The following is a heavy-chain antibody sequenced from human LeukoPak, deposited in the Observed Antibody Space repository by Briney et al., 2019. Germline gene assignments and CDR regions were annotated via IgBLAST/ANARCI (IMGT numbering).Heavy chain of an antibody. CDR2: ISSSSSYI. CDR3: ARAHGDYADY. CDR1: GFAFSSYS. J-gene: IGHJ4*02. D-gene: IGHD4-17*01. Sequence: GGSLRLSCAASGFAFSSYSMNWVRQAPGKGLEWVSSISSSSSYIYYADSVKGRFTISRDNAKNSLYLQMNSLRAEDTAVYYCARAHGDYADYWGQGTLVTVSS. V-gene: IGHV3-21*01.